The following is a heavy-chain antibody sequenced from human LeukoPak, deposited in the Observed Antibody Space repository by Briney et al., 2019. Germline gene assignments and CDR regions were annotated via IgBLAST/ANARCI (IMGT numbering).Heavy chain of an antibody. CDR1: GFTFSAYW. CDR2: IKQDGSEK. J-gene: IGHJ4*02. Sequence: PGGSLRLSCAASGFTFSAYWMSWVRQAPGKGLGWVANIKQDGSEKYYVDSVKGRFTISRDNAKNSLYLQMNSLRAEDTAVYYCALAYYDSSGYYPSSYWGQGTLVTVSS. D-gene: IGHD3-22*01. CDR3: ALAYYDSSGYYPSSY. V-gene: IGHV3-7*02.